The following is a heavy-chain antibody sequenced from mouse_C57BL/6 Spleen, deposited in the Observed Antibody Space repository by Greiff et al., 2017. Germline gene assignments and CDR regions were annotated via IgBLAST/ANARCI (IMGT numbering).Heavy chain of an antibody. D-gene: IGHD3-2*02. CDR2: ISDGGGYT. V-gene: IGHV5-4*01. J-gene: IGHJ2*01. CDR3: ARDWTAQAYFDY. CDR1: GFTFSSYA. Sequence: EVHLVESGGGLVKPGGSLKLSCAASGFTFSSYAMSWVRQTPGKRLEWVATISDGGGYTNYTDNVKGRVTISRDNAKNNLYLQMSHLKSEDTAIYYCARDWTAQAYFDYWGQGTTLTVSS.